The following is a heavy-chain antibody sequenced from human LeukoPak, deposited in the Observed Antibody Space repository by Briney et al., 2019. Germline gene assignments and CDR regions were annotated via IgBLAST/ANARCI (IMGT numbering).Heavy chain of an antibody. CDR3: AREGCSSTSCSFFDY. CDR1: GGSISSGGYY. V-gene: IGHV4-31*03. Sequence: PSETLSLTCTVSGGSISSGGYYWSWIRQHPGKGLEWIGYIYYSGSTYYNPSLKSRVTISVDTSKNQFSLKLSSVTAADTAVYYCAREGCSSTSCSFFDYWGQGTLVTVSS. J-gene: IGHJ4*02. CDR2: IYYSGST. D-gene: IGHD2-2*01.